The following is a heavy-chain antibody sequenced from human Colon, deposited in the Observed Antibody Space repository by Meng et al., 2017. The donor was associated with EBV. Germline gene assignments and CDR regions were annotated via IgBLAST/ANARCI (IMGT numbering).Heavy chain of an antibody. CDR3: ASFDHIPRRNYFDY. Sequence: VQLQESCPGLVEPSQTLSLNCTVSGGSMSSGNYYWSWIRQPPGKGLEWIGYIHHSGSAYYNPSLKSRVSISVDTSKNQFSLNLNSMTAADTAVYYCASFDHIPRRNYFDYWGQGTLVTVSS. V-gene: IGHV4-30-4*01. CDR2: IHHSGSA. J-gene: IGHJ4*02. D-gene: IGHD2-21*01. CDR1: GGSMSSGNYY.